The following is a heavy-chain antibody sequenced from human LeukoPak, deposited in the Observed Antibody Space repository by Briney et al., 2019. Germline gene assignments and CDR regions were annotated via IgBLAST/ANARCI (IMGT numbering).Heavy chain of an antibody. CDR2: MNPNSGST. V-gene: IGHV1-8*01. CDR3: ATERPYYYDSSGYFDY. Sequence: ASVRVSCKASGYTFTSYDINWVRQATGQGLEWMGWMNPNSGSTSYAQKLQGRVTMTRDMSTSTVYMELSSLRSEDTAVYYCATERPYYYDSSGYFDYWGQGTLVTVSS. J-gene: IGHJ4*02. CDR1: GYTFTSYD. D-gene: IGHD3-22*01.